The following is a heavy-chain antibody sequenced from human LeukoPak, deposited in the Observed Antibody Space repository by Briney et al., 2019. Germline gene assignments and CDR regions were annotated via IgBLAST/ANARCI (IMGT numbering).Heavy chain of an antibody. CDR3: AGVAQHGTAGVRGVMPYDF. CDR2: TIPIFGTA. V-gene: IGHV1-69*06. Sequence: ASVTVSCKASGGTFSSYAISWVRQAPGQGLEWMGRTIPIFGTANYAQKFQGRVTITADKSPSTAYMELSRLRSEDTAVYYCAGVAQHGTAGVRGVMPYDFWGQGTLVTVSS. D-gene: IGHD3-10*01. CDR1: GGTFSSYA. J-gene: IGHJ4*02.